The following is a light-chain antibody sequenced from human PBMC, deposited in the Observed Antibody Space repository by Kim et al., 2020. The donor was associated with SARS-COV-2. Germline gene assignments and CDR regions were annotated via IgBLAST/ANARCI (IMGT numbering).Light chain of an antibody. V-gene: IGKV4-1*01. CDR2: WAS. J-gene: IGKJ2*01. Sequence: DIVMTQSPDSLAVSLGERATINCKSSRSVLYSSNNRNYLAWYQQKPGQPPKLLIYWASTREPGVPDRFSGSGSGTDFTLTISSLQAEDVAVYYCQQYSSTPYIFGQGTKLEI. CDR3: QQYSSTPYI. CDR1: RSVLYSSNNRNY.